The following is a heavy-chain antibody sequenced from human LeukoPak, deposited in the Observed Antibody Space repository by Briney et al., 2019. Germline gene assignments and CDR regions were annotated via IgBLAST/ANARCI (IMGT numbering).Heavy chain of an antibody. D-gene: IGHD3-22*01. Sequence: SETLSLTCTVSGYSISSGYYWGWIRQPPGKGLEWIGSIYHSGSTFYNPSLKSRVTISLDTSRNQFSLKLNSVTAADTAVYYCAKSNGYGLIDIWGQGTMVTVSS. CDR3: AKSNGYGLIDI. V-gene: IGHV4-38-2*02. J-gene: IGHJ3*02. CDR1: GYSISSGYY. CDR2: IYHSGST.